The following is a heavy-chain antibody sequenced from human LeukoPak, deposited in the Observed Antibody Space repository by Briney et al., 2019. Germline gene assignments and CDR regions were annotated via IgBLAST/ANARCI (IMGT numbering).Heavy chain of an antibody. Sequence: KPSETLSLTCAVYGGSFSGYYWSWIRQPPGKGLEWIGEINHSGSTNYNPSLKSRVTISVDTSKNQFSLKLSSVTAADTAVYYCARHGGVVPAAPNHTDWYFDLWGRGTLVTVSS. CDR3: ARHGGVVPAAPNHTDWYFDL. V-gene: IGHV4-34*01. J-gene: IGHJ2*01. D-gene: IGHD2-2*01. CDR1: GGSFSGYY. CDR2: INHSGST.